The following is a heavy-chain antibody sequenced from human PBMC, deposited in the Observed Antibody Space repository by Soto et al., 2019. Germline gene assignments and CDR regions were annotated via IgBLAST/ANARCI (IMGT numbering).Heavy chain of an antibody. CDR1: RFIFSSYA. J-gene: IGHJ5*02. V-gene: IGHV3-23*01. CDR2: MSGSGAGT. Sequence: LRLSCAASRFIFSSYAMNWVRQAPGKGLEWVSSMSGSGAGTYYADSVKGRFTISRDNAKNTLYLQMNSLRAEDTAVYYCAKAAWIYDFCSRIDPWGQGTLVTVSS. CDR3: AKAAWIYDFCSRIDP. D-gene: IGHD3-3*01.